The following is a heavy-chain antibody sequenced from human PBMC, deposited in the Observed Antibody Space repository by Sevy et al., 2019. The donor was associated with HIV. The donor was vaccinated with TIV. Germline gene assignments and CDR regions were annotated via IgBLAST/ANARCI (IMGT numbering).Heavy chain of an antibody. V-gene: IGHV1-69*13. CDR1: GGTFSSYA. J-gene: IGHJ6*02. Sequence: ASVKVSCKASGGTFSSYAISWVRQAPGQGLEWMGGIIPIFGTANYAQKFQGRVTITADESTSTAYMELSSLRSEDPXXXXXXXXXXXXXXXXXXXXXGXYYYSGMDVWGQGTTVTVSS. CDR3: XXXXXXXXXXXXXXXXGXYYYSGMDV. CDR2: IIPIFGTA.